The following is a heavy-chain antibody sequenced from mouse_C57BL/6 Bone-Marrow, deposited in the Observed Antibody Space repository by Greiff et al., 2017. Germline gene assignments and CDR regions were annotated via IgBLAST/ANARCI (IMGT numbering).Heavy chain of an antibody. CDR2: ISSGGSYT. CDR1: GFTFSSYG. D-gene: IGHD1-3*01. V-gene: IGHV5-6*01. Sequence: EVKLVESGGDLVKPGGSLKLSCAASGFTFSSYGMSWVRQTPDKRLEWVATISSGGSYTYYPDSVKGRFTISTDNAKNTLYLQMSSLKTEDTAMYYCARHKSFYWYFDVWGTGTTVTVSS. CDR3: ARHKSFYWYFDV. J-gene: IGHJ1*03.